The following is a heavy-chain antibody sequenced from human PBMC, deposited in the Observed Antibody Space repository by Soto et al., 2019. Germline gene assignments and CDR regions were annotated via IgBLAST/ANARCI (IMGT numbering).Heavy chain of an antibody. J-gene: IGHJ4*02. CDR2: IIPSVGST. D-gene: IGHD2-8*01. CDR1: GYTFTSYY. Sequence: ASVKVSCKASGYTFTSYYMHWVRQAPGQGLEWMGIIIPSVGSTSYAQKFQGRVTITADKSTSTAYMELSSLRSEDTAVYYCAREAPLYFDYWGQGTLVTVSS. V-gene: IGHV1-46*01. CDR3: AREAPLYFDY.